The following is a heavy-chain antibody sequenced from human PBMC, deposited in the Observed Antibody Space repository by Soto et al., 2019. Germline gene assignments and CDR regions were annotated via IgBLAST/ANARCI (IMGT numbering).Heavy chain of an antibody. CDR1: GGSVSVDSYY. D-gene: IGHD2-21*02. Sequence: SETLSLTCAVSGGSVSVDSYYWAWIRQPPGKGLEWIATIHYRGSTYYATSLKSRVTISIDTSKNQFSLMLASVTATDTAAYYCARADRTLVTSYSLDVWGQGTTVTVSS. CDR2: IHYRGST. CDR3: ARADRTLVTSYSLDV. V-gene: IGHV4-39*01. J-gene: IGHJ6*02.